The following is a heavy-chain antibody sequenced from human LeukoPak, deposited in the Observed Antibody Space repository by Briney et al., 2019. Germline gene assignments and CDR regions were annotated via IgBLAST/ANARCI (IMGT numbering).Heavy chain of an antibody. V-gene: IGHV3-53*01. CDR3: ARVGYCSGGETKFDH. D-gene: IGHD2-15*01. J-gene: IGHJ5*02. Sequence: PGGSLRLSCAASGFTVSSNYMSWVRQAPGKGLEWVSVIYSGGSTYYADSVKGRFTISRDNSKNTLYLQMNSLRAEDTAVYYCARVGYCSGGETKFDHWGQGTLVTVSS. CDR2: IYSGGST. CDR1: GFTVSSNY.